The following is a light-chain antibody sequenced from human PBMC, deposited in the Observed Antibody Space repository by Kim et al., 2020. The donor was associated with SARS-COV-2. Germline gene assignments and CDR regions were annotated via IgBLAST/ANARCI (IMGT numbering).Light chain of an antibody. Sequence: GQTVSIACSGSRSNIGSSTVFWYQQFPGTAPKLLIYRNNQRPSGVPDRFSGSKSGTSASLVISWLQSEDEADYYCAAWDDSLNGVVFGGGTQLTVL. CDR3: AAWDDSLNGVV. V-gene: IGLV1-44*01. J-gene: IGLJ2*01. CDR2: RNN. CDR1: RSNIGSST.